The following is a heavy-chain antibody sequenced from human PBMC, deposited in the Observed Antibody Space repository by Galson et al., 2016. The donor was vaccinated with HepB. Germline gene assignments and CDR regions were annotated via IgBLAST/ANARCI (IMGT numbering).Heavy chain of an antibody. CDR1: GGSVISDNYY. D-gene: IGHD1-26*01. J-gene: IGHJ4*02. CDR2: IKYSGNT. Sequence: ETLSLTCTVSGGSVISDNYYWSWIRQPPGKGLEWIGFIKYSGNTNCNPSLRGRVTISIDTSKNQFSLTVNSVTAADTAVYYCARDQNGSYLAYWGLGALVAVSS. CDR3: ARDQNGSYLAY. V-gene: IGHV4-61*01.